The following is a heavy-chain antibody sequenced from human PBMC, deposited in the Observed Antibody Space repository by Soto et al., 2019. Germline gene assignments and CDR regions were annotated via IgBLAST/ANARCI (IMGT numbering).Heavy chain of an antibody. V-gene: IGHV1-69*14. Sequence: QVQLVQSGTEVKKPGSSVKVSCKASGGTFSTYAISWVRQAPGQGLQWMGGIIPIFGSANYAQRFQGRVSITADKSTSTAYMELSSLRSEDTAVYHCARALYGDYLSPVDYWGQGTLVTVSS. CDR1: GGTFSTYA. D-gene: IGHD4-17*01. CDR3: ARALYGDYLSPVDY. CDR2: IIPIFGSA. J-gene: IGHJ4*02.